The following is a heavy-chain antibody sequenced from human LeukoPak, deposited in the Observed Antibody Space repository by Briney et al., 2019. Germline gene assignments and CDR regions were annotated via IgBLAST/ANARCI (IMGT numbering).Heavy chain of an antibody. D-gene: IGHD3-3*01. V-gene: IGHV3-21*01. CDR2: ISSTSGNI. CDR3: ARVGYYDFWGGSNYFDY. J-gene: IGHJ4*02. Sequence: GGSLRLSCAASEFTFSSYSMNWVRQAPGKGLEWVSSISSTSGNIYYADSVKGRFTVSRDNAKNSLYLQMNSLRAEDTAVYYCARVGYYDFWGGSNYFDYWGQGTLVTVSS. CDR1: EFTFSSYS.